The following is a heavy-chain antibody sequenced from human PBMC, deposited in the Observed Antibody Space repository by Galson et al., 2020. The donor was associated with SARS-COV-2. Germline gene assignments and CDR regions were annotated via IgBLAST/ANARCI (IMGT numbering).Heavy chain of an antibody. D-gene: IGHD3-22*01. CDR2: INPNSGGT. V-gene: IGHV1-2*02. Sequence: ATVKVSCKASGYTFTGYYMHWVRQAPGQELEWMGWINPNSGGTKYAQKFQGRVTITRDTSISTAYMELSRLRSDDTAVYYCARDLGYYYDSSGYPLDAFDIWGQGTMVTVSS. CDR1: GYTFTGYY. CDR3: ARDLGYYYDSSGYPLDAFDI. J-gene: IGHJ3*02.